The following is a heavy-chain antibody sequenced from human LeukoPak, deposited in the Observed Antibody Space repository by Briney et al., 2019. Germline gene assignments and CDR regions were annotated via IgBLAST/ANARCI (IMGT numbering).Heavy chain of an antibody. J-gene: IGHJ4*02. D-gene: IGHD3-3*02. V-gene: IGHV1-18*01. CDR3: ARGIRGLGGAFYLDL. Sequence: ASVKVSCKASGYTFNSHGISWVRQAPGQGLEWMGWISTYNGNTKIVENLKGRVTMTTDTSTSTAYMEMRSLTSDDTAVYFCARGIRGLGGAFYLDLWGQGTLVTVPS. CDR1: GYTFNSHG. CDR2: ISTYNGNT.